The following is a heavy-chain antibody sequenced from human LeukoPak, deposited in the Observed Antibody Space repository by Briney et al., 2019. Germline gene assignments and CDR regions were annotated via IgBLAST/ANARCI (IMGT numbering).Heavy chain of an antibody. CDR2: IYYSGST. CDR1: GGSISSYY. D-gene: IGHD4-17*01. V-gene: IGHV4-59*01. J-gene: IGHJ4*02. CDR3: ARETDGDYVYYFDY. Sequence: PSETLSLTCTVSGGSISSYYWSWIRQPPGKGLEWIGYIYYSGSTNYNPSLKSRVTISVDTSKNQFSLKLSSVTAADTAVYYCARETDGDYVYYFDYWGQGTLVIVSS.